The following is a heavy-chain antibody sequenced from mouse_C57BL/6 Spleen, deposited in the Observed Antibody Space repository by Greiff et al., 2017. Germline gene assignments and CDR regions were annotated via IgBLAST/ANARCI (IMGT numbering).Heavy chain of an antibody. Sequence: QVHVKQPGAELVRPGSSVKLSCKASGYTFTSYWMDWVKQRPGQGLEWIGNIYPSDSETHYNQKFKDKATLTVDKSSSTAYMQLSSLTSEDSAVYYCARRHYGSSYGWYFDVWGTGTTVTVSS. CDR3: ARRHYGSSYGWYFDV. V-gene: IGHV1-61*01. CDR2: IYPSDSET. D-gene: IGHD1-1*01. CDR1: GYTFTSYW. J-gene: IGHJ1*03.